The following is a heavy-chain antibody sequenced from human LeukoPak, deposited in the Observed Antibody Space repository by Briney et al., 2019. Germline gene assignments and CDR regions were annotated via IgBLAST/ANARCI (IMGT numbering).Heavy chain of an antibody. CDR1: GFTFDDYG. Sequence: GSLRLSCAASGFTFDDYGMSWVRQAPGKGLEWVSSISSSSSYIYYADSVKGRFTISRDNAKNSLYLQMNSLRAEDTAVYYCAKNNDYGGSYWYFDLWGRGTLVTVSS. CDR2: ISSSSSYI. D-gene: IGHD4-23*01. J-gene: IGHJ2*01. V-gene: IGHV3-21*01. CDR3: AKNNDYGGSYWYFDL.